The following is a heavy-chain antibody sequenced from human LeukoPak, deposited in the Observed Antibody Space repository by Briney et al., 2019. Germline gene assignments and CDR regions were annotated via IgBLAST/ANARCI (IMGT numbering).Heavy chain of an antibody. D-gene: IGHD3-22*01. CDR3: ARLGYYYDSSGYYTLAAFDI. Sequence: GGSLRLSCAASGFTFSSYWMHWVRQAPGKGLVWVSRINSDWSSTSYADSVKGRFTISRDNAKNTLYLQMNSLRAEDTAVYYCARLGYYYDSSGYYTLAAFDIWGQGTMVTVSS. CDR1: GFTFSSYW. CDR2: INSDWSST. V-gene: IGHV3-74*01. J-gene: IGHJ3*02.